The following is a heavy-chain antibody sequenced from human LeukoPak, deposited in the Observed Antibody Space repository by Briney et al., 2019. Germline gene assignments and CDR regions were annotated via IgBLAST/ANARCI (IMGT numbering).Heavy chain of an antibody. D-gene: IGHD3-10*01. J-gene: IGHJ6*02. CDR3: AREQRLTYYYGSGSYYNVDYYYSMDV. V-gene: IGHV1-46*01. Sequence: ASVKVSCKASGYTFTSYYMHWVRQAPGQGLEWMGIINPSGGSTSYAQKFQGRVTMTRDTSTSTVYMELSSLRSEDTAVYYCAREQRLTYYYGSGSYYNVDYYYSMDVWGQGTTVTVSS. CDR1: GYTFTSYY. CDR2: INPSGGST.